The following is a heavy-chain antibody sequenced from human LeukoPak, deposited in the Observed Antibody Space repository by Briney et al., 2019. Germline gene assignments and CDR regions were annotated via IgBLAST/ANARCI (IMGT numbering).Heavy chain of an antibody. CDR1: GYTSTSYD. V-gene: IGHV1-8*01. J-gene: IGHJ3*02. CDR3: ARTPVDSSNLRIAFDI. Sequence: ASVKVSCKASGYTSTSYDINWVRQATGQGLEWMGWMNPNSANTGYAQKFQGRVTMTRNTSISTADMELSSLRSEDTAVYYCARTPVDSSNLRIAFDIWGEGTMFTVSS. CDR2: MNPNSANT. D-gene: IGHD6-13*01.